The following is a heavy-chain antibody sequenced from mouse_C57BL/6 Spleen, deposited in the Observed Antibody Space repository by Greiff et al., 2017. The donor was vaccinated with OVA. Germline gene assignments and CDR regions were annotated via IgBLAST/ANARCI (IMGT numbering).Heavy chain of an antibody. Sequence: QVHVKQPGTELVKPGASVKLSCKASGYTFTSYWMHWVQQRPGQGLEWIGNINPSNGGTNYNEKFKSKATLTVDKSSSTAYMQLSSLTSEDSAVYYCARSELGRASSMDYWGQGTSVTVSA. CDR2: INPSNGGT. J-gene: IGHJ4*01. CDR3: ARSELGRASSMDY. D-gene: IGHD4-1*01. CDR1: GYTFTSYW. V-gene: IGHV1-53*01.